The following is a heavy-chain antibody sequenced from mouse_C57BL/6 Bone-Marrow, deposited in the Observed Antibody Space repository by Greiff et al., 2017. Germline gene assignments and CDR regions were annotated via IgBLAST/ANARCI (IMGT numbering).Heavy chain of an antibody. CDR1: GISITTGNYK. CDR2: IYYSGTI. V-gene: IGHV3-5*01. J-gene: IGHJ4*01. Sequence: EVKLMESGPGLVKPSQTVFITCTVTGISITTGNYKWSWIRQFPGNKLEWIGYIYYSGTITYNPSLTSRITITRATPKNQFFLDMNSLTAEDTATYYCSRAPLYFGYAMDYWGQGTSVTVSS. CDR3: SRAPLYFGYAMDY. D-gene: IGHD1-1*02.